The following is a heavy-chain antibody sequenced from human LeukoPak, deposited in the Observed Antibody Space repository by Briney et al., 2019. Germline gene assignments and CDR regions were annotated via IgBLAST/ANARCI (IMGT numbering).Heavy chain of an antibody. J-gene: IGHJ5*02. D-gene: IGHD3-10*01. CDR3: ARLRVVRGLPNWFDP. Sequence: SETLSLTCAVYGGSFSGYYWSWIRQPPGKGLEWIGYIYYSGSTNYNPSLKSRVTISVDTSKNQFSLKLSSVTAADTAVYYCARLRVVRGLPNWFDPWGQGTLVTVSS. CDR1: GGSFSGYY. V-gene: IGHV4-34*01. CDR2: IYYSGST.